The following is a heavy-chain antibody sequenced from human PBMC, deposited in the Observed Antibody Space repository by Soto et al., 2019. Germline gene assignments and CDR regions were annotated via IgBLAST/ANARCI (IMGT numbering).Heavy chain of an antibody. D-gene: IGHD1-20*01. Sequence: DVQLVESGGGLVQPGESVKLSCEVSGFIFRLYSMSWVRQAPGKGLEWVAKIPQEGGDGHYLDTVKGRFIISRDNAKNSPALQMNSLRGDDTAVYYCVREQLITPAHDIVYGSDVWGQGATVTVSS. CDR2: IPQEGGDG. CDR1: GFIFRLYS. CDR3: VREQLITPAHDIVYGSDV. V-gene: IGHV3-7*03. J-gene: IGHJ6*02.